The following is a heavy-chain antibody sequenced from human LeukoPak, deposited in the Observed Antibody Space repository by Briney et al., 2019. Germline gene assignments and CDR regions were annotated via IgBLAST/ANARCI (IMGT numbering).Heavy chain of an antibody. V-gene: IGHV3-7*01. CDR3: ARLFGGVTTFDY. Sequence: GGSLRLSCAASGFTFSDYNMNWVRQAPGKGLDWVASINPDGSGTYYVDSVKGRFAISRDNAQSSLYLQMNSLSAEDTAVYFCARLFGGVTTFDYWGQGTLVTVSS. CDR2: INPDGSGT. CDR1: GFTFSDYN. J-gene: IGHJ4*02. D-gene: IGHD4-17*01.